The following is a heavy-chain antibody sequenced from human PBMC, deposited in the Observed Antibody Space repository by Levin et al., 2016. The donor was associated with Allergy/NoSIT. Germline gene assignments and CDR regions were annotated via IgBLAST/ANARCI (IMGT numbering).Heavy chain of an antibody. Sequence: WIRQPPGKGLEWVGRIKSKTDGGTTDYAAPVKGRFTISRDDSKNTLYLQMNSLKTEDTAVYYCTTDIYSYGFDYWGQGTLVTVSS. J-gene: IGHJ4*02. CDR2: IKSKTDGGTT. CDR3: TTDIYSYGFDY. D-gene: IGHD5-18*01. V-gene: IGHV3-15*01.